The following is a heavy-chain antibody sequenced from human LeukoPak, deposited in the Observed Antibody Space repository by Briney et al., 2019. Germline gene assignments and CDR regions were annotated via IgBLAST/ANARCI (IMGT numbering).Heavy chain of an antibody. D-gene: IGHD2-15*01. CDR1: GFTFSSYW. J-gene: IGHJ3*02. CDR3: ARGGPRGPNAFDI. CDR2: IKQDGSEK. Sequence: GGSLRLSCAASGFTFSSYWMSWVRQAPGKGLEWVANIKQDGSEKYYVDSVKGRFTISRDNAKNSLYLQMNSLRAEDTAVYYCARGGPRGPNAFDIWGQGTMVTVSS. V-gene: IGHV3-7*01.